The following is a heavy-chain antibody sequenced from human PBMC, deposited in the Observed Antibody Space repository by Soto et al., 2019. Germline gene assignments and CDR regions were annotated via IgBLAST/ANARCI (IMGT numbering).Heavy chain of an antibody. V-gene: IGHV4-59*01. Sequence: SETLSLTCTVSGGSISSYYWSWIRQPPGKGLEWIGYIYYSGSTNYNPSLKSRVTISVDTSKNQFSLKLSSVTAADTAVYYCARDREWFGELNWFDPWGQGTLVTVSS. CDR3: ARDREWFGELNWFDP. J-gene: IGHJ5*02. CDR1: GGSISSYY. D-gene: IGHD3-10*01. CDR2: IYYSGST.